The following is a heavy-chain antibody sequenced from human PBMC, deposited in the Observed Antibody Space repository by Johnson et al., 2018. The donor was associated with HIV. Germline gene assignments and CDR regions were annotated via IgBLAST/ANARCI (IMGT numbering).Heavy chain of an antibody. CDR2: ISYDGSNK. Sequence: QVQLVESGGGVVQPGDSLRLSCAASGFTFSSYGMHWVRQAPGKGLEWVAVISYDGSNKYYADSVKGRFTISRDNSKNTLYLQMNSLRAEDTAVYYCATIDAFDIWGQGTMVTVSS. CDR3: ATIDAFDI. J-gene: IGHJ3*02. CDR1: GFTFSSYG. V-gene: IGHV3-30*19.